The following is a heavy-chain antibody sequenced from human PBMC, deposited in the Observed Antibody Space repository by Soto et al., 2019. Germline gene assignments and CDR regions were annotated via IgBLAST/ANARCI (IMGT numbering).Heavy chain of an antibody. CDR2: ISTSNGDT. D-gene: IGHD6-13*01. CDR3: ARDSAAHGPVFDY. CDR1: GYSFSTYG. J-gene: IGHJ4*02. V-gene: IGHV1-18*04. Sequence: ASVKISCKASGYSFSTYGISWVRQAPGQGLEWMAWISTSNGDTHYAQKVQDRVSMTTDRFTSTAYMELRSLRSDDTAIYYCARDSAAHGPVFDYWGKGTLVTVSS.